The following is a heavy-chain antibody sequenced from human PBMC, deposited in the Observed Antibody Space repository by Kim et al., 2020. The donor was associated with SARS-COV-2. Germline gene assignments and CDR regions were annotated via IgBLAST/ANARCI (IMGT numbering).Heavy chain of an antibody. D-gene: IGHD2-21*02. CDR2: M. CDR3: ARGGHVTVFTDY. J-gene: IGHJ4*02. Sequence: MYCEVTVKGRFTIAREKAENSLYIQMSSLGAEDTSVYYCARGGHVTVFTDYWGQGTLVTVSS. V-gene: IGHV3-11*01.